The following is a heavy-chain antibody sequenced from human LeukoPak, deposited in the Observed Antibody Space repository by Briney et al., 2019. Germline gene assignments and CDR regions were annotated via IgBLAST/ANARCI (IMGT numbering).Heavy chain of an antibody. D-gene: IGHD6-19*01. Sequence: ASVKVSCKASGYTFTSYYMHWVRQAPGQGLEWMGIINPSGGSTSYAQKFQGRVTMTRDTSTSTVYMELRSLRSDDTAVYYCARIAVAGTGDLDYWGQGTLVTVSS. CDR1: GYTFTSYY. J-gene: IGHJ4*02. V-gene: IGHV1-46*01. CDR3: ARIAVAGTGDLDY. CDR2: INPSGGST.